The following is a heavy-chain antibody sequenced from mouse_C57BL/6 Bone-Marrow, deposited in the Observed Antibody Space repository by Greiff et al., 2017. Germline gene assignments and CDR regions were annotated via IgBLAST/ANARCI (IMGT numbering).Heavy chain of an antibody. CDR2: IRLKSDNYAT. J-gene: IGHJ2*01. Sequence: EVQLQESGGGLVQPGGSMKLSCVASGFTFSNYWMNWVRQSPGKGLEWVAQIRLKSDNYATHYAESVKGRFTISRDDSTCSVYLPMNTLRAEDAGIYYCTAPIYYPFDYWGQGTTLTVSS. V-gene: IGHV6-3*01. CDR3: TAPIYYPFDY. D-gene: IGHD1-1*01. CDR1: GFTFSNYW.